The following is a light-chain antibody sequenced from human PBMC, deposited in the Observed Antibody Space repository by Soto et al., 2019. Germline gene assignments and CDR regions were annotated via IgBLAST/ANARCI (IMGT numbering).Light chain of an antibody. CDR1: QSVNSD. CDR2: GAS. Sequence: EIVLTQSPATLSVSPGNRATLSCRASQSVNSDLAWYQQKPGQAPRLLIYGASTRATGTPTRFSGSWSGTEFTLTISSLQSEDFAVYFCQQLNRHPLTFGGGTRVETK. V-gene: IGKV3-15*01. J-gene: IGKJ4*01. CDR3: QQLNRHPLT.